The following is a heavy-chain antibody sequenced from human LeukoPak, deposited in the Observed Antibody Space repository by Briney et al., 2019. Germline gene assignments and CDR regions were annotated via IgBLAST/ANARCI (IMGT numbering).Heavy chain of an antibody. J-gene: IGHJ4*02. CDR2: INWNGGST. Sequence: ETLSLTCTVSGGSISSSGYYWGWIRQPPGKGLEWVSGINWNGGSTGYADSVKGRFTISRDNAKNSLYLQMNSLRAEDTALYYCARERYAFDYWGQGTLVTVSS. V-gene: IGHV3-20*04. CDR3: ARERYAFDY. D-gene: IGHD2-8*01. CDR1: GGSISSSGYY.